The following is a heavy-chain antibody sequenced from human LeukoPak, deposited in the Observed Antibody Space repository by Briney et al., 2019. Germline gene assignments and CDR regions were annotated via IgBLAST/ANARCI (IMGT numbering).Heavy chain of an antibody. Sequence: PSETLSLTCTVSGGSISSSSYYWGWIRQPPGKGLEWIGSIYYSGSTYYNPSLKSRVTISVDTSKNQFSLKLSSVTAADTAVYYCARYYYGSGSYYNVNSDYWGQGTLVTVPS. D-gene: IGHD3-10*01. V-gene: IGHV4-39*01. CDR2: IYYSGST. CDR3: ARYYYGSGSYYNVNSDY. CDR1: GGSISSSSYY. J-gene: IGHJ4*02.